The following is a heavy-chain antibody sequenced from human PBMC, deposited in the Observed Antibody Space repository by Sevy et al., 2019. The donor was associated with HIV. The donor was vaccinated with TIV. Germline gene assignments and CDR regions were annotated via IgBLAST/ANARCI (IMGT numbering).Heavy chain of an antibody. J-gene: IGHJ4*02. Sequence: GGSLRLSCAASGFTFSSYAMSWVRQAPGKGLEWVSAISGSGGSTNYADSVKGRFTISRDNSKNTLYLQMNSLGAEDTAVYYCARGLRVLFDYWGQGTLVTVSS. CDR2: ISGSGGST. V-gene: IGHV3-23*01. CDR3: ARGLRVLFDY. CDR1: GFTFSSYA.